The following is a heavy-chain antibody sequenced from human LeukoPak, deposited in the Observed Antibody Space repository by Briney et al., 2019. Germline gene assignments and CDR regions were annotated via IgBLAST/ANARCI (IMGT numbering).Heavy chain of an antibody. D-gene: IGHD3-10*01. J-gene: IGHJ4*02. CDR3: ARDRNYFEALHRSY. CDR2: VTGNGDNT. V-gene: IGHV3-23*01. Sequence: PGGSLRLSCAASGFTFSSYAMSWVRQAPGKGLEWVSSVTGNGDNTFHADSVKGRFTISRDNSKNTLYLQINSLRAEDTAVYYCARDRNYFEALHRSYWGQGTLVTVSS. CDR1: GFTFSSYA.